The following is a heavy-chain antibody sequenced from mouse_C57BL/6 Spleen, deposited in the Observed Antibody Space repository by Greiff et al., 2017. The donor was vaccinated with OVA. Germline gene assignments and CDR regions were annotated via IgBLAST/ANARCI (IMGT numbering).Heavy chain of an antibody. V-gene: IGHV1-54*01. J-gene: IGHJ3*01. D-gene: IGHD2-1*01. CDR2: IYPRSGNT. Sequence: QVQLQQSGAELVRPGTSVKVSCKASGYAFTNYLIEWVKQRPGQGLEWIGEIYPRSGNTYYNEKFKGKATLTADKSSSTAYMELRSLTSEDSAVYFCADLLCLYWGQGTLVTVSA. CDR3: ADLLCLY. CDR1: GYAFTNYL.